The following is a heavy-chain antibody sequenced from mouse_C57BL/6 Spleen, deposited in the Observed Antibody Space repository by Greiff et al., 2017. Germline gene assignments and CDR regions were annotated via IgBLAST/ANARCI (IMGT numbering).Heavy chain of an antibody. Sequence: VQLQQSGAELVRPGSSVKLSCKASGYTFTSYWMHWVKQRPIQGLEWIGNIDPSDSETHYNQKFKDKATLTVDKSSSTAYMQLSSLTSEDSAVYYCARSYYYGSRDAMDYWGQGTSVTVSS. CDR2: IDPSDSET. CDR3: ARSYYYGSRDAMDY. CDR1: GYTFTSYW. J-gene: IGHJ4*01. V-gene: IGHV1-52*01. D-gene: IGHD1-1*01.